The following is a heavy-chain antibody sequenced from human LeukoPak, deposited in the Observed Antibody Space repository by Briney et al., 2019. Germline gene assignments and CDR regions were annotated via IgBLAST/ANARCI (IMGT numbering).Heavy chain of an antibody. V-gene: IGHV1-69*01. CDR1: GGTFSSYA. Sequence: GSSVKVSCKASGGTFSSYAISWVRQAPGQGLEWMGGIIPIFGTANYAQKFQGRVTITADESTSTADMELSSLRSEDTAVYYCARAASYCSSTSCYTLDYWGQGTLVTVSS. CDR3: ARAASYCSSTSCYTLDY. CDR2: IIPIFGTA. J-gene: IGHJ4*02. D-gene: IGHD2-2*01.